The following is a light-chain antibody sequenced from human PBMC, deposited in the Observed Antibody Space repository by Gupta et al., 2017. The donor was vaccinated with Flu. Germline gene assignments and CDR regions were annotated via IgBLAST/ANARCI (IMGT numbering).Light chain of an antibody. CDR3: MQALQTPWT. J-gene: IGKJ1*01. V-gene: IGKV2-28*01. Sequence: DIVITQSVLSLPVTPGERASISCRSSQSLLHSNGYNYLDWYLQKPGESPQLLIYLGSNRASGVPDRFSGSGSGTDFTLKISMVEAEDVGVYYCMQALQTPWTFGQGTKVEIK. CDR1: QSLLHSNGYNY. CDR2: LGS.